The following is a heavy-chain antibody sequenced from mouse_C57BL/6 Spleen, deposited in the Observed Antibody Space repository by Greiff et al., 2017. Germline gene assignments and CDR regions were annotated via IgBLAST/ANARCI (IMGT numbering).Heavy chain of an antibody. CDR3: ARRFAY. V-gene: IGHV5-17*01. CDR2: ISSGSSTI. Sequence: EVMLVESGGGLVKPGGSLQLSCAASGFTFSDYGMHWVRQAPEKGLEWVAYISSGSSTIYYADTVKGRFTISRDNAKNTLFLQMTSLRAEDTAMYYCARRFAYWGQGTLVTVSA. J-gene: IGHJ3*01. CDR1: GFTFSDYG.